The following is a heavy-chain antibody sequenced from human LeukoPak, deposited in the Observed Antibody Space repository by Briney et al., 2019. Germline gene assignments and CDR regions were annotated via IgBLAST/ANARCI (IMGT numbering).Heavy chain of an antibody. CDR1: GFTFSDYD. CDR3: GRAFPPLRTSSAGDL. Sequence: GGSLRLSCSASGFTFSDYDMNWVRQAPGKGLEWVSSISYLSSHVYYGDSVKGRFSISRDNAKNSLYLQMNSLGAEDTAIYYCGRAFPPLRTSSAGDLWCQGILVTVSS. CDR2: ISYLSSHV. V-gene: IGHV3-21*01. J-gene: IGHJ4*02. D-gene: IGHD3-16*01.